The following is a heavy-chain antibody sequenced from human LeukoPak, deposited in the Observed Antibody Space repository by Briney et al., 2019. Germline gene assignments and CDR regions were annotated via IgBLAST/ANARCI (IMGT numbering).Heavy chain of an antibody. CDR2: ISSSGSTI. D-gene: IGHD3-10*01. Sequence: GGSLRLSCAASGFTVTDAWMNWIRQAPGKGLEWVSYISSSGSTIYYADSVKGRFTISRDNAKNSLYLQMNSLRAEDTAVYYCARVGRITMVRGVRYYYYYYMDVWGKGTTVTVSS. CDR1: GFTVTDAW. CDR3: ARVGRITMVRGVRYYYYYYMDV. V-gene: IGHV3-11*04. J-gene: IGHJ6*03.